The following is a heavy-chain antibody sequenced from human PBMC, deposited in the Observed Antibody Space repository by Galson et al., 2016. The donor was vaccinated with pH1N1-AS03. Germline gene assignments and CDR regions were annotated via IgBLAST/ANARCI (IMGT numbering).Heavy chain of an antibody. Sequence: SVKVSCKASGYTFTGYYIQWVRQAPGQGLEWMGWINPNSGGTNYAQKFHGRVTMTRDTSISTAYMELNRLRSDDTAVYYCARGPQEEITDSLWLRVPLRDFGGFGPWGQGTLVTVSS. D-gene: IGHD1-14*01. CDR1: GYTFTGYY. J-gene: IGHJ5*02. CDR3: ARGPQEEITDSLWLRVPLRDFGGFGP. CDR2: INPNSGGT. V-gene: IGHV1-2*02.